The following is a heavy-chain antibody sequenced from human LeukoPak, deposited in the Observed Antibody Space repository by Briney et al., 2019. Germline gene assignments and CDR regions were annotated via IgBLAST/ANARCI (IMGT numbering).Heavy chain of an antibody. V-gene: IGHV1-46*01. Sequence: ASVKVSCKASGYTFTSYYMHWVRQAPGQGLEWMGIINPSGGSTSYAQKFQGRVTMTRDTSTSTVYMELSSLRSEDTAVYYCAREATVTTYHGLTDYWGQGTLVTVSS. J-gene: IGHJ4*02. CDR1: GYTFTSYY. D-gene: IGHD4-17*01. CDR3: AREATVTTYHGLTDY. CDR2: INPSGGST.